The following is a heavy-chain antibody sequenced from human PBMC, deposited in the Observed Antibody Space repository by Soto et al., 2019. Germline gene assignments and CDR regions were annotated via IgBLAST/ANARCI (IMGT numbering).Heavy chain of an antibody. D-gene: IGHD3-16*01. CDR2: IYWDDDK. CDR3: AHRLLNTFLGFATTTSIYFAY. Sequence: QITLKESGPALVKPTQTLTLTCTFSGFSLTTSGVGVGWIRQPPGKAPEWLALIYWDDDKRYKTSLETRITPTKNTFKHQVLITMTNMDPVDTATYYCAHRLLNTFLGFATTTSIYFAYWGPGIPVSVSS. CDR1: GFSLTTSGVG. V-gene: IGHV2-5*02. J-gene: IGHJ4*02.